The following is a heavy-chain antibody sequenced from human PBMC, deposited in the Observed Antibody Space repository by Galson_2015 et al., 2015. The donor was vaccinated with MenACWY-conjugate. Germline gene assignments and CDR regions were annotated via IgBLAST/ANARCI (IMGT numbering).Heavy chain of an antibody. CDR1: GGSASSSGYY. Sequence: ETLSLTCTVSGGSASSSGYYWTWIRQHPGKGLEWIGLIHDSGTTKYNPSLKGRVTISLDTSKNQVSLRLSSVTAADTAVYYCAREFSYWGQGTLVTVSS. CDR3: AREFSY. J-gene: IGHJ4*02. V-gene: IGHV4-61*08. D-gene: IGHD2/OR15-2a*01. CDR2: IHDSGTT.